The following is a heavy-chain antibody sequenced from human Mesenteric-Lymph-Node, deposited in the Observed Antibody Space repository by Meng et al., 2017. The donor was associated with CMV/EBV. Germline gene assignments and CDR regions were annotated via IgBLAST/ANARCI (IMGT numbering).Heavy chain of an antibody. CDR1: GFSFSSYW. CDR2: INGDGTTT. J-gene: IGHJ5*02. CDR3: ARDRAAAAGSVDP. V-gene: IGHV3-74*01. Sequence: LSLTCAASGFSFSSYWIHWVRQAPGKGLVWVSRINGDGTTTRYADSVKGRFSISRDNAKNTVYLQMNSLSGEDTAVYYCARDRAAAAGSVDPWGQGTLVTVSS. D-gene: IGHD6-13*01.